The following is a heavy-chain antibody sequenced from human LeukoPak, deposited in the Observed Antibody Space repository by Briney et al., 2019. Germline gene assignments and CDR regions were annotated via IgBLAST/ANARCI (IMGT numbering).Heavy chain of an antibody. CDR2: ISAYSGNT. CDR1: GYTYTSYG. D-gene: IGHD5-24*01. CDR3: ARDEMATTLYYFDY. Sequence: EASVKVSCKASGYTYTSYGISWVRQAPGQGLEWMGWISAYSGNTNYAQKLQGRVTMNTDTSTSTAYMELRSLRSDDTGVYYCARDEMATTLYYFDYWGQGTLVSVSS. V-gene: IGHV1-18*01. J-gene: IGHJ4*02.